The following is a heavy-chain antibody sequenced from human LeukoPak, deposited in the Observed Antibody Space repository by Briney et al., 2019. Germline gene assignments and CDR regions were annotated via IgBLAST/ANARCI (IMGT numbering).Heavy chain of an antibody. Sequence: ASVKVSCKASGYTFTSYAMHWVRQAPGQRLEWMGWINAGNGNTKYSQKFQGRVTITRDTSPSTAYMELSSLRSEDTAVYYCARYSGRLFAFDIWGQGTMVTVSS. CDR1: GYTFTSYA. V-gene: IGHV1-3*01. CDR2: INAGNGNT. J-gene: IGHJ3*02. D-gene: IGHD1-26*01. CDR3: ARYSGRLFAFDI.